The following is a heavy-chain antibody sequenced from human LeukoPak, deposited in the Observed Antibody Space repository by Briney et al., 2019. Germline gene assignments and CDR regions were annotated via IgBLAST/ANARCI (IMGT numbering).Heavy chain of an antibody. D-gene: IGHD4-17*01. Sequence: GGSLRLSCAASGFTVSSNYMSWVRQAPGKGLEWVSVIYSGGSTYYADSVKGRLTISRDNSKNTLYLQMNSLRAEDTAVYYCARSTYGDAPKDVWGKGTTVTVSS. J-gene: IGHJ6*04. V-gene: IGHV3-53*01. CDR3: ARSTYGDAPKDV. CDR2: IYSGGST. CDR1: GFTVSSNY.